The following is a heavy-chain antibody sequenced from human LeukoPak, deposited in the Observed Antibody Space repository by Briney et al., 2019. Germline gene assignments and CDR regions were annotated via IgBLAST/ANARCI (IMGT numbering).Heavy chain of an antibody. CDR3: ARDPHYDSSGYYYVVRYFDY. J-gene: IGHJ4*02. CDR1: GYTFTSYG. V-gene: IGHV1-18*01. Sequence: ASVKVSCKASGYTFTSYGISWVRQAPGQGREGMGWISAYNGNTKYAQKLQGRVTMTTDTSTSRAYMQRRSLRSDDTAVYSCARDPHYDSSGYYYVVRYFDYWGQGPLVTVSS. D-gene: IGHD3-22*01. CDR2: ISAYNGNT.